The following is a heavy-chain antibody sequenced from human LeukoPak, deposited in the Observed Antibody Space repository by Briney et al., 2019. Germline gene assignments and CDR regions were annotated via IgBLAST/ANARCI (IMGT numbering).Heavy chain of an antibody. V-gene: IGHV4-59*08. J-gene: IGHJ4*02. CDR3: ARHRSSGDDY. D-gene: IGHD6-25*01. CDR2: IYYSGST. Sequence: PSETLSLTCTVSGGSIRGYYWSWIRQPPGKGLEWIGYIYYSGSTTYNPSLKSRVTMSVDTSKNQLSLRVSSVTAADTAVYYCARHRSSGDDYWGQGTLVTVSS. CDR1: GGSIRGYY.